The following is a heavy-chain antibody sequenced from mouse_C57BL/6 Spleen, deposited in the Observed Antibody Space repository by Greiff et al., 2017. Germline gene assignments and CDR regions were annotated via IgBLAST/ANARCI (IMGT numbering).Heavy chain of an antibody. Sequence: VQLQQSGPELVKPGASVKISCKASGYAFSSSWMNWVKQRPGKGLEWIGRIYPGDGDTNYNGKFKGKATLTADKSSSTAYMQLSSLTSEDSAVYFCARSGGKNFDVWGTGTTVTVSS. CDR3: ARSGGKNFDV. D-gene: IGHD3-2*02. J-gene: IGHJ1*03. CDR1: GYAFSSSW. V-gene: IGHV1-82*01. CDR2: IYPGDGDT.